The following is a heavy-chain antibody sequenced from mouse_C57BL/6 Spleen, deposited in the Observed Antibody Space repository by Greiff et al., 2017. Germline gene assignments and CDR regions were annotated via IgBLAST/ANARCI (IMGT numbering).Heavy chain of an antibody. CDR1: GFTFSDYG. J-gene: IGHJ2*01. Sequence: EVKLVESGGGLVKPGGSLKLSCAASGFTFSDYGMHWVRQAPEKGLGWVAYISSGSSTIYYADTVMGRFTISRDNAKNTLFLQMTSLGSEATAMYYCAREDYGSSLDYWGQGTTLTISS. V-gene: IGHV5-17*01. CDR2: ISSGSSTI. D-gene: IGHD1-1*01. CDR3: AREDYGSSLDY.